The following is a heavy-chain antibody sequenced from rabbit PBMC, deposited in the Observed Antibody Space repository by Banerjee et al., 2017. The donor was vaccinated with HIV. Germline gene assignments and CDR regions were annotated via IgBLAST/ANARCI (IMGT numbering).Heavy chain of an antibody. CDR2: INSNTGNT. CDR1: GFTISDSYW. V-gene: IGHV1S45*01. Sequence: QEQLEESGGDLVQPEGSLTLTCTASGFTISDSYWTCWVRQAPGKGLELIACINSNTGNTVYASWAKGPFTISKTSSTTVTLQMTSLTAADTATYFCARDLVVAGVDLWGQGTLVTVS. J-gene: IGHJ3*01. D-gene: IGHD4-1*01. CDR3: ARDLVVAGVDL.